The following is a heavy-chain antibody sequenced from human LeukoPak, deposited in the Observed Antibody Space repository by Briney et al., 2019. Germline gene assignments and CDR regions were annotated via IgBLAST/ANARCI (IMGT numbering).Heavy chain of an antibody. J-gene: IGHJ3*02. V-gene: IGHV3-48*03. CDR1: GFTFSSYE. CDR2: ISSSGSTI. CDR3: ARQPAAINAFDI. Sequence: GGSLRLSCAASGFTFSSYEMNWVRQAPGKGLEWVSYISSSGSTIYYADSVKGRFTISRDNAKNSLYLQMNSLRAEDTAVYYCARQPAAINAFDIWGQGTMVTVSS. D-gene: IGHD2-2*01.